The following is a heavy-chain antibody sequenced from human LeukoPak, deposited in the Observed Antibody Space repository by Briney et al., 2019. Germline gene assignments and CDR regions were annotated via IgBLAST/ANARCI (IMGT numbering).Heavy chain of an antibody. CDR2: IGQDGRET. Sequence: GGSLRLSCVVSVFTFNNYCMDWVRQAPGKGLEWVAFIGQDGRETNYAGAGKGRFTISRDNAKNSLYLQKNKLRVEDTAVYYCATRGDLSWFGALRHWSQGTVVTVSS. CDR1: VFTFNNYC. J-gene: IGHJ4*02. V-gene: IGHV3-7*01. D-gene: IGHD3-16*02. CDR3: ATRGDLSWFGALRH.